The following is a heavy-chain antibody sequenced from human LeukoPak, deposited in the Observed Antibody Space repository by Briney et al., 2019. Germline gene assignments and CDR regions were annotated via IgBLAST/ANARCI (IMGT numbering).Heavy chain of an antibody. Sequence: GGSLRLSCAASGFTFSSYAMSWVRQVPGKGLEWVSSITVSAGSTYYADSVKGRFTISRDNSKNTLYLQTNTLRAEDTAVYYCAKETPNYSSVDYWGQGTLVTVSS. D-gene: IGHD6-19*01. V-gene: IGHV3-23*01. J-gene: IGHJ4*02. CDR2: ITVSAGST. CDR1: GFTFSSYA. CDR3: AKETPNYSSVDY.